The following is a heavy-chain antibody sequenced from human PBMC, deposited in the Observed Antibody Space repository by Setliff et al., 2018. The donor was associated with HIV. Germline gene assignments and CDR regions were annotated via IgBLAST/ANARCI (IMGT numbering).Heavy chain of an antibody. CDR2: VYPDDSDT. D-gene: IGHD3-22*01. CDR1: GYNFRGFW. CDR3: ARAPNSPYYSNVWYADH. V-gene: IGHV5-51*01. J-gene: IGHJ5*02. Sequence: GESLKISCQGSGYNFRGFWIAWVRQMPGKRLELMGVVYPDDSDTRYRPSFQGQVTISADKSIGTAYLQWNSLKASDTALYFCARAPNSPYYSNVWYADHWGQGTLVTVSS.